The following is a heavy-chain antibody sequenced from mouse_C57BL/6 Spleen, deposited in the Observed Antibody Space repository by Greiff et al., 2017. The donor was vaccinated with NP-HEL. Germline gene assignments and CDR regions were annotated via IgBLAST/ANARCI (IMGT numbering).Heavy chain of an antibody. CDR2: IDPANGNT. V-gene: IGHV14-3*01. Sequence: EVKLVESVAELVRPGASVKLSCTASGFNIKNTYMHWVKQRPEQGLEWIGRIDPANGNTKYAPKFQGKATITADTSSNTAYLQLSSLTSEDTAIYYCARVHYSNYPYAMDYWGQGTSVTVSS. CDR1: GFNIKNTY. D-gene: IGHD2-5*01. CDR3: ARVHYSNYPYAMDY. J-gene: IGHJ4*01.